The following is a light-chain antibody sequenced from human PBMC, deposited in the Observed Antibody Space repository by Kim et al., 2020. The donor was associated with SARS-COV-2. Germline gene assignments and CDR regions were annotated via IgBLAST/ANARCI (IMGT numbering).Light chain of an antibody. J-gene: IGLJ3*02. V-gene: IGLV3-21*04. CDR2: YDV. Sequence: PGQTARIACEGNNIESKSVQWYQQKPGQAPVLIIYYDVDRPSGIPERFSGSNSGNTATLTISRVEAGDEADYYCQLWDGDSDHRVFGGGTQLTVL. CDR3: QLWDGDSDHRV. CDR1: NIESKS.